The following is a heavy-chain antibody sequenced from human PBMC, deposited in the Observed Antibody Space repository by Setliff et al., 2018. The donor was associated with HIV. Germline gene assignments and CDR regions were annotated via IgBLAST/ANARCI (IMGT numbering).Heavy chain of an antibody. J-gene: IGHJ4*02. CDR2: IYHTGIT. CDR1: GGSITRTPYY. V-gene: IGHV4-39*01. D-gene: IGHD3-10*01. Sequence: SSETLSLTCTVSGGSITRTPYYWGWIRQPPGKGLEWIGSIYHTGITYDNPSPKSRVTISVDTSKNQISLRLSSVTAADTAVYYCARLSGGMVPNYWGQGTLVTVSS. CDR3: ARLSGGMVPNY.